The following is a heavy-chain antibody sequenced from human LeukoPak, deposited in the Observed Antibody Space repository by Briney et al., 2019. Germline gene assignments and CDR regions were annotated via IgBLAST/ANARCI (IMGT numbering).Heavy chain of an antibody. D-gene: IGHD3-10*01. CDR3: ASSTMVRGSSFWFDP. J-gene: IGHJ5*02. Sequence: SETLSLTCTLSGGSISSYYWSWIRQPPGKGLEWLGYIYYSGSTNYNPSLKSRVTISVDTSKNQFSLKLSSVTAADTAVYYCASSTMVRGSSFWFDPWGQGTLVTVSS. CDR2: IYYSGST. CDR1: GGSISSYY. V-gene: IGHV4-59*01.